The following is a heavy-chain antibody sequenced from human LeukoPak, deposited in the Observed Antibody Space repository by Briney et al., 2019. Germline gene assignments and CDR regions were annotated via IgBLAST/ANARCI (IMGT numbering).Heavy chain of an antibody. CDR1: GGSIRSGDHY. CDR2: IYYSGST. D-gene: IGHD6-19*01. J-gene: IGHJ5*02. Sequence: SETLSLTCTVSGGSIRSGDHYWGWIRQPPGKGLEWIGRIYYSGSTYYNPSLKSRVTISVDTSKNQFSLKLSSVTAADTAVYYCARDSRSGWGNWFDPWGQGTLVTVSS. V-gene: IGHV4-39*07. CDR3: ARDSRSGWGNWFDP.